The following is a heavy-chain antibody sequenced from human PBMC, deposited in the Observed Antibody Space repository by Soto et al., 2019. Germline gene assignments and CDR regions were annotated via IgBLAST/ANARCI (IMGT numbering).Heavy chain of an antibody. CDR1: GYSFTDYH. D-gene: IGHD2-8*01. CDR2: INPKSGGT. CDR3: ARGDSTDCSNGVCSFFYNHDMDV. J-gene: IGHJ6*02. V-gene: IGHV1-2*04. Sequence: ASVKVSCKASGYSFTDYHIHWVRQAPGQGLEWLGRINPKSGGTSTAQKFQGWVTTTTDTSISTASMELTRLTSDDTAIYYCARGDSTDCSNGVCSFFYNHDMDVWGQGTTVTVSS.